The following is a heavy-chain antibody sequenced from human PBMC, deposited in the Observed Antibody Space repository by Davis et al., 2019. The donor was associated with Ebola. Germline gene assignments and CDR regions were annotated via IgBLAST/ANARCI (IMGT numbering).Heavy chain of an antibody. CDR2: INHSGST. V-gene: IGHV4-34*01. CDR1: GGSFSGYY. CDR3: ARQSLVLMVYGNWFDP. D-gene: IGHD2-8*01. Sequence: SETLSLTCAVYGGSFSGYYWSWIRQPPGKGLEWIGEINHSGSTNYNPSLKSRVSISVDTSKNHFTLKLGSVTAADTAVYYCARQSLVLMVYGNWFDPWGQGTLVTVSS. J-gene: IGHJ5*02.